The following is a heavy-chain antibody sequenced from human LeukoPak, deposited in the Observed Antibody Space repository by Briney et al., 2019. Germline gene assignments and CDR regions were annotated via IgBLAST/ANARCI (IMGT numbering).Heavy chain of an antibody. CDR2: IYYGGTT. Sequence: SETLSLTCTVPGXSISSSNYYWGWIRQPPGKGLEWIGTIYYGGTTYYNPSLKSRVTISVDTSKNQFSLKLSSVTAADTAVYFCAGVRGIISRNWFDPWGHGTLVTVSS. V-gene: IGHV4-39*01. D-gene: IGHD3-10*01. CDR1: GXSISSSNYY. CDR3: AGVRGIISRNWFDP. J-gene: IGHJ5*02.